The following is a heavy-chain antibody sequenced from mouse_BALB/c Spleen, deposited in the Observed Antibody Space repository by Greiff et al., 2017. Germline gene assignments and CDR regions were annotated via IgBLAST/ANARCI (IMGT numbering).Heavy chain of an antibody. CDR3: TGGLY. V-gene: IGHV6-6*02. CDR2: IRLKSNNYAT. CDR1: GFTFSNYW. J-gene: IGHJ3*01. D-gene: IGHD3-3*01. Sequence: EVKVVESGGGLVQPGGSMKLSCVASGFTFSNYWMNWVRQSPEKGLEWVAEIRLKSNNYATHYAESVKGRFTISRDDSKNSVYLQMNNLRAEDTGIYYCTGGLYWGQGTLVTVSA.